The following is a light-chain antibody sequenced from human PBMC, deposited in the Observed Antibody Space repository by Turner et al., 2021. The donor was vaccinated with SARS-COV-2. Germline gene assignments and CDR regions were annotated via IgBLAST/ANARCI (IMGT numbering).Light chain of an antibody. V-gene: IGKV4-1*01. CDR2: WAS. Sequence: DIVMSQSPDSLAVSPGERATINCKSSQNLLYSSNNQNYLDWYQKKPGQPPKLLIYWASIQESGVPDRFSGSESGTDFTLTISSLQAEDVAVYYCHQYYATPRTFGQGTTVEIK. CDR3: HQYYATPRT. J-gene: IGKJ1*01. CDR1: QNLLYSSNNQNY.